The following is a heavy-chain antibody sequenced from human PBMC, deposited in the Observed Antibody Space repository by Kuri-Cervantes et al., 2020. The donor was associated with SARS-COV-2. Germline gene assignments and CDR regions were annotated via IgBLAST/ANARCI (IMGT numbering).Heavy chain of an antibody. Sequence: GESLKISCAASGFTLSRYGLYWVRQAPGKGLEWEARISHDGTKKDYADSVKGRLAISRDNSKNTLYLQMNSLRAEDTAVYYCASSLLGTLDYWGQGTLVTVSS. CDR3: ASSLLGTLDY. CDR1: GFTLSRYG. CDR2: ISHDGTKK. J-gene: IGHJ4*02. D-gene: IGHD1-14*01. V-gene: IGHV3-30*03.